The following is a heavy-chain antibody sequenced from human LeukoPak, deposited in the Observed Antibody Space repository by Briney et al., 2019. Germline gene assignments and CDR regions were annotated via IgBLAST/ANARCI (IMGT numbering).Heavy chain of an antibody. CDR1: GFTFSTDA. CDR2: ISPNGGRT. CDR3: AKASTVLKPIDY. J-gene: IGHJ4*02. V-gene: IGHV3-23*01. Sequence: GGSLRLSCAASGFTFSTDAMTWVRQGPGKGLQWVSSISPNGGRTYYADSLKGRFTISRDNSKNRLYLQMYTLRAEDTAVYFCAKASTVLKPIDYWGQGTLATVSS. D-gene: IGHD1-14*01.